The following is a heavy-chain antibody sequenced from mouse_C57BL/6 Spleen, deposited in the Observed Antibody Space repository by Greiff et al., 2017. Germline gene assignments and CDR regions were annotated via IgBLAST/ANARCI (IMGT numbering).Heavy chain of an antibody. CDR1: GYTFTSYW. Sequence: QVHVKQSGAELVKPGASVKMSCKASGYTFTSYWITWVKQRPGQGLEWIGDIYPGSGSTNYNEKFKSKATLTVDTSSSTAYMQLSSLTSEDSAVYYCARTLYYGNRAMDYWGQGTSVTVSS. J-gene: IGHJ4*01. V-gene: IGHV1-55*01. D-gene: IGHD2-1*01. CDR3: ARTLYYGNRAMDY. CDR2: IYPGSGST.